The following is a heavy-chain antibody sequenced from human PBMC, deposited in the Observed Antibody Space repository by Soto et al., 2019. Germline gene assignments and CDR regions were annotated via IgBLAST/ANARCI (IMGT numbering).Heavy chain of an antibody. CDR2: ISSGAITI. J-gene: IGHJ4*02. CDR1: GFTFSDYY. Sequence: GGSLRLSCAASGFTFSDYYMNWIRQAPGRGLEWVSYISSGAITIYYADSVKGRFTISRDNAKNSLYLQMNSLRAEDTAVYYCAGQYSSSSVEFWGQGTLVTVSS. D-gene: IGHD6-6*01. V-gene: IGHV3-11*01. CDR3: AGQYSSSSVEF.